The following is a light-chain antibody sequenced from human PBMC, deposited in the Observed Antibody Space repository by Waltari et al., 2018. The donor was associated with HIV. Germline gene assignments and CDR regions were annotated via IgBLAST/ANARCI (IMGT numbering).Light chain of an antibody. V-gene: IGKV4-1*01. CDR3: QQYYDTPWT. J-gene: IGKJ1*01. CDR1: QSVLYSSNNKNY. CDR2: WAS. Sequence: DIVMTQSPDSLVVSLAERATINCKSSQSVLYSSNNKNYLAWYQQKPGQPPKLLISWASTRESGVPDRFSGSGSGTEFTLTISSLQAEDVAVYYCQQYYDTPWTFGQGTKVEIK.